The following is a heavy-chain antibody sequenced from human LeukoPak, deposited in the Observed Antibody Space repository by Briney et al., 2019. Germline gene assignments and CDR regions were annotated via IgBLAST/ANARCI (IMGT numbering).Heavy chain of an antibody. CDR1: GGSMSPYH. CDR2: IYYSGST. Sequence: PSETLSFTCTVSGGSMSPYHWGWIRQLPGKGLEWTGYIYYSGSTNYNPSLNSRVTISVDTSKNQFSLRLSSVTAADTAIYYCARAVSGRFDYWGQGTLVTVSS. J-gene: IGHJ4*02. V-gene: IGHV4-59*08. D-gene: IGHD6-19*01. CDR3: ARAVSGRFDY.